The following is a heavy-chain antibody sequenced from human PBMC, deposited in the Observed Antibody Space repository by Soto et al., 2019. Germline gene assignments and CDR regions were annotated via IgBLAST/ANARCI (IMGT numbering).Heavy chain of an antibody. V-gene: IGHV3-15*01. Sequence: EVQLVESGGGLVKPGGSLRLSCAASGFTFSNAWRSWVRQAPGKGLEWVGRIKSKTDGGTTDYAAPVKGRFTISRDDSKNTLYLQMNSLKTEDTAVYYCTTLGGVGYYYMDVWGKGTTVTVSS. CDR2: IKSKTDGGTT. CDR1: GFTFSNAW. CDR3: TTLGGVGYYYMDV. J-gene: IGHJ6*03. D-gene: IGHD1-26*01.